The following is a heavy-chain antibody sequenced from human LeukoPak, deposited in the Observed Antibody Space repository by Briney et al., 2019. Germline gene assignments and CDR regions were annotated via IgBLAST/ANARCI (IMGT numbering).Heavy chain of an antibody. V-gene: IGHV5-51*01. J-gene: IGHJ3*02. CDR3: ARTGAFDI. D-gene: IGHD1-14*01. CDR1: GYSFTSSW. Sequence: GESLKISCKGSGYSFTSSWIGWVRQMPGKGLECMGIIYPGDSDTRYSPSFQGQVTISADKSISTAYLQWSSLKASGTAIYYCARTGAFDIWGQGTMVTVSS. CDR2: IYPGDSDT.